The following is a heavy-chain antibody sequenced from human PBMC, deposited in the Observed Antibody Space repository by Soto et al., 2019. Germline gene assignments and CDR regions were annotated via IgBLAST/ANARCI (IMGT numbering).Heavy chain of an antibody. Sequence: GGSLRLSGAASGFSFSSYGRHWGRQAPGKGLEWVAVIWYDGSDKYYADSVKGRFTISRDNSKNTLYLQLNSLGAEDTAVYYCALTWYSYYFDLWGQGTLVTVSS. CDR1: GFSFSSYG. CDR3: ALTWYSYYFDL. D-gene: IGHD1-1*01. V-gene: IGHV3-33*08. J-gene: IGHJ4*02. CDR2: IWYDGSDK.